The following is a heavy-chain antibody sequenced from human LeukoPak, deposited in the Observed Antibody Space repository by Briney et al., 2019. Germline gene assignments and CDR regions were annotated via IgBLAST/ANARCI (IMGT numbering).Heavy chain of an antibody. CDR2: IKIKTDGGTT. CDR1: GFTFSNAW. D-gene: IGHD3-22*01. J-gene: IGHJ4*02. CDR3: LYYYDSSGYYPLGY. V-gene: IGHV3-15*01. Sequence: PGGSLRLSCAASGFTFSNAWMSWVRQAPGKGLEWVGRIKIKTDGGTTDYAAPVKGRFTISRDDSKNTLYLQMNSLKTEDTAVYYCLYYYDSSGYYPLGYWGQGTLVTVSS.